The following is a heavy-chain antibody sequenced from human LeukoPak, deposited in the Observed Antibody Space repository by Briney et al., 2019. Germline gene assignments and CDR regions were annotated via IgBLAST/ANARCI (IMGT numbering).Heavy chain of an antibody. D-gene: IGHD3-22*01. J-gene: IGHJ4*02. CDR2: INWNGGST. Sequence: PGGSLRLSCAASGFTFDDYGMSWVRQAPGKGLEWVSGINWNGGSTGYADSVKGRFTISRDNAKNSLYLQMNSLRAEDTAVYYCARVGVTMIVVAHFDYWGQGTLVTVSS. V-gene: IGHV3-20*04. CDR3: ARVGVTMIVVAHFDY. CDR1: GFTFDDYG.